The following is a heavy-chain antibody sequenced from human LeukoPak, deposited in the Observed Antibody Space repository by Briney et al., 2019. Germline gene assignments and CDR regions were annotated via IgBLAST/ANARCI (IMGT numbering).Heavy chain of an antibody. CDR1: GGSIYSYY. V-gene: IGHV4-59*01. Sequence: PSETLSLTCSVSGGSIYSYYWTWIRQSPGKGLEWVGYISYGGITKYNASLKSRLTISVDTSSNQFSLKLTSVTAADTAVYYCAREVVRDCNNWDYSHFYMDVWGKGTTVVVSS. D-gene: IGHD5-24*01. CDR3: AREVVRDCNNWDYSHFYMDV. CDR2: ISYGGIT. J-gene: IGHJ6*03.